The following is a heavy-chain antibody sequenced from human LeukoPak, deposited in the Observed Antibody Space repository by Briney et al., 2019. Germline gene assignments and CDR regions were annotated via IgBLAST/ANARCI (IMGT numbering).Heavy chain of an antibody. CDR3: ARDRIVSDY. Sequence: GGSLRLSCTASGLTFSNYATTWVRQAPGKGLEWASSITGSGRGTYYADSVKGRFTISRDNAKNSLYLQMNSLRAEDTAVYYCARDRIVSDYWGQGTLVTVSS. J-gene: IGHJ4*02. CDR1: GLTFSNYA. D-gene: IGHD5/OR15-5a*01. CDR2: ITGSGRGT. V-gene: IGHV3-21*01.